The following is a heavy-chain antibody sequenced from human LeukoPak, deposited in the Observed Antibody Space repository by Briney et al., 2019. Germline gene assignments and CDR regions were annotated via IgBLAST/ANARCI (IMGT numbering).Heavy chain of an antibody. V-gene: IGHV1-46*01. J-gene: IGHJ6*02. Sequence: ASVTVSFKASVYTFTNYYMHWVRQAPGQGLEWMGIINPSGGSTSYAQKFQGRVTMTRDTSTSTVYMELSSLRSEDTAVYYCASRFGGYGLYGMDVWGQGTTVTVSS. CDR2: INPSGGST. CDR3: ASRFGGYGLYGMDV. CDR1: VYTFTNYY. D-gene: IGHD3-10*01.